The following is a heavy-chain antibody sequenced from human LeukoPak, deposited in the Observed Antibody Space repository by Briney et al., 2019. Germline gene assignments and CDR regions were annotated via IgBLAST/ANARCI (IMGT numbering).Heavy chain of an antibody. Sequence: PGGSLRLSCAASGFTFSSYGMHWVRQAPGKGLEWVAVIWYDGSNKYYADSVKGRFTISRDNSKNTLYLQMNSLRAEDTAVYYYARDQGIAAAGSIPDYWGQGALVTVSS. J-gene: IGHJ4*02. V-gene: IGHV3-33*01. CDR2: IWYDGSNK. CDR3: ARDQGIAAAGSIPDY. D-gene: IGHD6-13*01. CDR1: GFTFSSYG.